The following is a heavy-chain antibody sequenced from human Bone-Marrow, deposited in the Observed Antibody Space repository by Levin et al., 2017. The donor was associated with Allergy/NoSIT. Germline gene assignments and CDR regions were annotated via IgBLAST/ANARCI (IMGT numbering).Heavy chain of an antibody. CDR3: ARHAGPIHLWLMDY. CDR2: VYYSGST. D-gene: IGHD5-18*01. V-gene: IGHV4-59*08. J-gene: IGHJ4*02. CDR1: GGSISTYY. Sequence: SETLSLTCTVSGGSISTYYWSWIRQPPGKGLEWIGYVYYSGSTNYNPSLKSRVTMTVDTSKNHFSLKLSSVTAADTALYYCARHAGPIHLWLMDYWGQGTLVTVSS.